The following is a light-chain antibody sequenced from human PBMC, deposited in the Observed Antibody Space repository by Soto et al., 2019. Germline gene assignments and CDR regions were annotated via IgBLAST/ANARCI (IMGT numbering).Light chain of an antibody. V-gene: IGKV3-15*01. CDR1: QSVSSD. CDR3: QQYNYWPPS. Sequence: EIVMTQAPATLSVSPGERHTLSCRASQSVSSDLAWYQQKPGQAPRLLIYGASTRATGIPARFSGSGSGTEFTLTISSLQSEDFAVYYCQQYNYWPPSFGPGTKVDIK. CDR2: GAS. J-gene: IGKJ3*01.